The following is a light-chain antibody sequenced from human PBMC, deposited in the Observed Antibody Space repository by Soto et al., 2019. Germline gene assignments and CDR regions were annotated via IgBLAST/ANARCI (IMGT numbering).Light chain of an antibody. CDR1: SSDVGGSNY. CDR2: DVS. J-gene: IGLJ3*02. V-gene: IGLV2-11*01. CDR3: CSYAGSYTWV. Sequence: QSALTQPPSVSGSPGQSVTISCTGTSSDVGGSNYVSWYQQHPGKAPKLIIYDVSKRPSGVPDRFSGSKSGNTASLTISGLQAEDETDYYCCSYAGSYTWVFGGGTKLTVL.